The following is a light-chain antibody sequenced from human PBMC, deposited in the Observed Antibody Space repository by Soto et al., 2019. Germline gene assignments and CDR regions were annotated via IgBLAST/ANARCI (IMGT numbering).Light chain of an antibody. J-gene: IGKJ1*01. CDR2: GGT. CDR3: QQYGSSPPWT. Sequence: ETVLTQSPGRLSLSPGERATLACRASQSVTSTYFAWYQQKPGQAPRLLIYGGTSRATGIPDRFSGSGYGTEFTLTISRLEPEDFAVYYCQQYGSSPPWTFGQGTKVDI. V-gene: IGKV3-20*01. CDR1: QSVTSTY.